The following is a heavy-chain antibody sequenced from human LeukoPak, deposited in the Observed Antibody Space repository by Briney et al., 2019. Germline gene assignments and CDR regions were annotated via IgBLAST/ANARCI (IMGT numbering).Heavy chain of an antibody. D-gene: IGHD5-12*01. CDR2: IYYSGST. CDR3: ARLRSGYDLFDY. CDR1: GGPISSSNFY. V-gene: IGHV4-39*01. Sequence: SETLSLTCTVSGGPISSSNFYWGWIRQPPGKGLEWIGSIYYSGSTYYNPSLKSRVTISVDTSKNQFSLKLSSVTAADTAVYYCARLRSGYDLFDYWGQGTLVTVSS. J-gene: IGHJ4*02.